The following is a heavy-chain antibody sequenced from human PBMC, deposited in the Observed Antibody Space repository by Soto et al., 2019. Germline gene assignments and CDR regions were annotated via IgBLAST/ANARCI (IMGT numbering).Heavy chain of an antibody. J-gene: IGHJ3*02. D-gene: IGHD3-22*01. CDR1: GFTFSSYA. V-gene: IGHV3-30-3*01. CDR2: ISYDGSNK. CDR3: ARARGNYYDSSGYYPDAFDI. Sequence: GGSLRLSCAASGFTFSSYAMHWVRQAPGKGLEWVAVISYDGSNKYYADSVKGRFTISRDNSKNTLYLQMNSLRAEDTAVYYCARARGNYYDSSGYYPDAFDIWGQGTMVTVSS.